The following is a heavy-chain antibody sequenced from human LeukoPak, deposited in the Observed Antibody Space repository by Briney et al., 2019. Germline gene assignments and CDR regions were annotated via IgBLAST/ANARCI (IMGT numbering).Heavy chain of an antibody. CDR1: GGSISSYY. J-gene: IGHJ4*02. D-gene: IGHD3-9*01. Sequence: SETPSLTCTVSGGSISSYYWSWIRQPPGKGLEWIGYIYYSGSTNYNPSLKSRVTISVDTSKNQFSLKLSSVTAADTAVYYCARHDPYYDILTGLFDYWGQGTLVTVSS. CDR3: ARHDPYYDILTGLFDY. V-gene: IGHV4-59*08. CDR2: IYYSGST.